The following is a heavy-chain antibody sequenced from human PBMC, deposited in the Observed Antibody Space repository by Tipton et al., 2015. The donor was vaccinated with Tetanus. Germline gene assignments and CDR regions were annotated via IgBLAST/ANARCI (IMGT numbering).Heavy chain of an antibody. CDR1: GGSIRSGDYQ. V-gene: IGHV4-61*08. J-gene: IGHJ4*02. Sequence: TLSLTCTVSGGSIRSGDYQWSWIRQPPGKGLEWIGYIYYSGSTNYNPSLKSRVTISVDTSKNQFSLKLSSVTAADTAVYYCARGTGDYWGQGTLVTVSS. D-gene: IGHD1-14*01. CDR2: IYYSGST. CDR3: ARGTGDY.